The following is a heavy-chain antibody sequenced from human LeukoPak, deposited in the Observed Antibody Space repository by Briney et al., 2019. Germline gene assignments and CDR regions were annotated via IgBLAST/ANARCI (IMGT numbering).Heavy chain of an antibody. Sequence: GGSLKISCKGSGYSFTSYWIGWVRRMPGKGVGWMGIIYPGESDTRYSTSFEGEVTISADNSITTPSLQWSSLKASDTAMYYCARHGMECFGEPFDPWGRGTLLPSSS. CDR3: ARHGMECFGEPFDP. V-gene: IGHV5-51*01. CDR1: GYSFTSYW. D-gene: IGHD3-10*01. J-gene: IGHJ5*02. CDR2: IYPGESDT.